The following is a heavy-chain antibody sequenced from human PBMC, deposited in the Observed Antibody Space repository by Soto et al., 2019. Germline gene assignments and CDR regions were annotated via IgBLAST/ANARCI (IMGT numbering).Heavy chain of an antibody. D-gene: IGHD3-10*01. CDR3: ARTYYYGSGSYPI. Sequence: PSETLSLTCAVYGGSFSGYYWSWIRQPPGKGLEWIGEINHSGSTNYNPSLKSRVTISVDTSKNQFSLKLSSVTAADTAVYYCARTYYYGSGSYPIWGQGTLVTVSS. CDR2: INHSGST. V-gene: IGHV4-34*01. CDR1: GGSFSGYY. J-gene: IGHJ4*02.